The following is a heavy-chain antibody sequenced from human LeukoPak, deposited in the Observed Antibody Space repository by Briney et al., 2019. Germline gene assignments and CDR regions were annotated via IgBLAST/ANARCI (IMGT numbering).Heavy chain of an antibody. J-gene: IGHJ5*02. CDR3: AHSIVVVPAANLIWFDP. Sequence: SGPTLVKPTQTLTLTCTFSGFSLSTSGVGVGWIRQPPGKALEGLALYYWKDDKRYIPSPKSRLIITKDTSKHQVVLTMNNMDPVDTATYYCAHSIVVVPAANLIWFDPWGQGTLVTVSS. D-gene: IGHD2-2*01. V-gene: IGHV2-5*01. CDR2: YYWKDDK. CDR1: GFSLSTSGVG.